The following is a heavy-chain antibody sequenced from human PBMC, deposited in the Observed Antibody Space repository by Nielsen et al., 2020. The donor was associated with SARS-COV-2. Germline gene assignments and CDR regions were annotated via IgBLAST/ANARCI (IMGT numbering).Heavy chain of an antibody. CDR1: GFTFSSYA. J-gene: IGHJ4*02. CDR2: ISSNGGNT. Sequence: GESLKISCSASGFTFSSYAMHWVRQAPGKGLEYVSAISSNGGNTYYADSVKGRFTISRDNSKNTLYLQMSSLRAEDTAVYYCVTDREGAEGFDYWGQGTLVTVSS. V-gene: IGHV3-64D*06. CDR3: VTDREGAEGFDY. D-gene: IGHD1-26*01.